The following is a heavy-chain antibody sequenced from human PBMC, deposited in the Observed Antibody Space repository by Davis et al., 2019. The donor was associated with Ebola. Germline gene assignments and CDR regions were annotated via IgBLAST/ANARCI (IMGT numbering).Heavy chain of an antibody. CDR2: INHSGST. CDR3: AREIGEYYYDSSGYYLISAYFDY. J-gene: IGHJ4*02. Sequence: SETLSLTCTVSGGSVSSGDYFCSWIRQPPGKGLEYIGEINHSGSTNYNPSLKSRVTISLDTSKNQFSLKLSSVTAADTAVYYCAREIGEYYYDSSGYYLISAYFDYWGQGTLVTVSS. V-gene: IGHV4-61*08. D-gene: IGHD3-22*01. CDR1: GGSVSSGDYF.